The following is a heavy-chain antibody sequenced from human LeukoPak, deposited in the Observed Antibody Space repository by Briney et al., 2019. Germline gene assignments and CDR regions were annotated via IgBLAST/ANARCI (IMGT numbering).Heavy chain of an antibody. CDR2: IYYSGST. CDR3: ARYSTRGYSYGRGHWFGP. Sequence: SETLSLTCTVSGGSISSGDYYWSWIRQPPGKGLEWIGYIYYSGSTYYNPSLKSRVTISVDTSKNQFSLKLSSVTAADTAVYYCARYSTRGYSYGRGHWFGPWGQGTLVTVSS. J-gene: IGHJ5*02. V-gene: IGHV4-30-4*01. CDR1: GGSISSGDYY. D-gene: IGHD5-18*01.